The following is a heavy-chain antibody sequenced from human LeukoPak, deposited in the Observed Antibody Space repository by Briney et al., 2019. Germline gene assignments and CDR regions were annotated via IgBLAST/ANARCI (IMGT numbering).Heavy chain of an antibody. J-gene: IGHJ4*02. Sequence: GGSLRLPCSASGFTFSCYWMSWVRQAPGKGPEWVANIKQDGSEKYYVDSVKGRFTISRDNAKNSLYLQMNSLRAEDTAVYYCARGRYSYGSFYFDYWGQGTLVTVSS. CDR2: IKQDGSEK. CDR3: ARGRYSYGSFYFDY. D-gene: IGHD5-18*01. CDR1: GFTFSCYW. V-gene: IGHV3-7*01.